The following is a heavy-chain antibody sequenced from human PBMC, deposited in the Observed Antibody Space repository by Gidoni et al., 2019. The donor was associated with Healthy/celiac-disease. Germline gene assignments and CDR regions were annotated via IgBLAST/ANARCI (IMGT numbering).Heavy chain of an antibody. CDR1: GFTFDDYA. Sequence: VQLVESGGGLVQPGRSLRLSCAASGFTFDDYAMHWVRQAPGKGLEWVSGISWNSGSIGYADSVKGRFTISRDNAKNSLYLQMNSLRAEDTALYYCAKDIWVEGPRDYYYYMDVWGKGTTVTVSS. J-gene: IGHJ6*03. V-gene: IGHV3-9*01. D-gene: IGHD3-16*01. CDR2: ISWNSGSI. CDR3: AKDIWVEGPRDYYYYMDV.